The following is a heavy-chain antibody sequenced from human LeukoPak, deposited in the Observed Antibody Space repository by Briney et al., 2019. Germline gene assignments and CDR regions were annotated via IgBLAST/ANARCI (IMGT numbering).Heavy chain of an antibody. CDR2: IWYDGSNK. J-gene: IGHJ4*02. Sequence: GGSLRLSCAASGFNFNSYGMHWVRQAPGKGLEWVALIWYDGSNKYYTDSVKGRFIISRDNSKNTLYLQMNSLRAEDTAVYYCAREGPRGNSQFDYWGQGTLVTVSS. CDR3: AREGPRGNSQFDY. V-gene: IGHV3-33*01. CDR1: GFNFNSYG. D-gene: IGHD2/OR15-2a*01.